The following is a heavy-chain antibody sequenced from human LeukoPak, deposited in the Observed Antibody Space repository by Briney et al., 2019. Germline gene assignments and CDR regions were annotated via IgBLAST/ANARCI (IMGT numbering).Heavy chain of an antibody. Sequence: PGGSLRLSCAASGFTFNTYAMSWVRQAPGKGLEWVSGIIGSVGGTYYADSVKGRFTISRDNSKSTLYLQMNSLRVEDTAVYYCAKMGGRISAAVDNWGQGTLVTVSS. D-gene: IGHD2-2*01. CDR2: IIGSVGGT. CDR3: AKMGGRISAAVDN. V-gene: IGHV3-23*01. J-gene: IGHJ4*02. CDR1: GFTFNTYA.